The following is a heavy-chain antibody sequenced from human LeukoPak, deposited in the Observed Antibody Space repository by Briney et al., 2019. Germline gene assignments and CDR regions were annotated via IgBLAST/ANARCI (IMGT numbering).Heavy chain of an antibody. CDR3: ARRRGTRSRIVVVITSSITNYFDY. D-gene: IGHD3-22*01. Sequence: SETLSLTCAVYGGSFSGYYWSWIRQPPGKGLEWIGEINHSGSTNYNPSLKSRVTISVDTSKNQFSLKLSSVTAADTAVYYCARRRGTRSRIVVVITSSITNYFDYWGQGTLVTVSP. J-gene: IGHJ4*02. CDR2: INHSGST. V-gene: IGHV4-34*01. CDR1: GGSFSGYY.